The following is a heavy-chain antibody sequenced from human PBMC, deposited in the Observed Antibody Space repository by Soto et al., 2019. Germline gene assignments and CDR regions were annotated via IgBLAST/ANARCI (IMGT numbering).Heavy chain of an antibody. J-gene: IGHJ4*02. Sequence: AGGSLRLSCAASGFTFTRYSMNWVRQATGKGLEWVSSISSTTNYIYYADSMKGRFTVSRDNAKNSVYLEMNSLSAEDTALYYCARESEDLTSNFDYWGQGTLVTVSS. CDR3: ARESEDLTSNFDY. V-gene: IGHV3-21*01. CDR1: GFTFTRYS. CDR2: ISSTTNYI.